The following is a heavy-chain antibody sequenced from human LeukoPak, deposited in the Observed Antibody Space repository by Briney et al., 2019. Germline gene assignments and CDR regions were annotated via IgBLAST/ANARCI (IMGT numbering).Heavy chain of an antibody. D-gene: IGHD1-1*01. CDR2: ISSSSSYI. CDR3: ARDAGGRTQREGWFDP. Sequence: GGSLRLSCAASGFTFSSYSMNWVRQAPGKGLEWVSSISSSSSYIYYADSVKGRFTISRDNARNSLYLQMNSLRVEDTAIYYCARDAGGRTQREGWFDPWGQGTLVTVSS. V-gene: IGHV3-21*01. CDR1: GFTFSSYS. J-gene: IGHJ5*02.